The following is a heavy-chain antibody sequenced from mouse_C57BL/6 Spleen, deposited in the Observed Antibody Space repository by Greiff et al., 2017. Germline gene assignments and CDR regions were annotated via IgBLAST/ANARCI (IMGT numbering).Heavy chain of an antibody. J-gene: IGHJ2*01. D-gene: IGHD1-1*01. CDR1: GFSFNTYA. Sequence: GGGLVQPKGSLKLSCAASGFSFNTYAMNWVRQAPGKGLEWVARIRSKSNNYATYYADSVKDRFTISRDDSESMLYLQMNNLKTEDTAMYYCVREGPYYFYFDYWGQGTTLTVSS. V-gene: IGHV10-1*01. CDR3: VREGPYYFYFDY. CDR2: IRSKSNNYAT.